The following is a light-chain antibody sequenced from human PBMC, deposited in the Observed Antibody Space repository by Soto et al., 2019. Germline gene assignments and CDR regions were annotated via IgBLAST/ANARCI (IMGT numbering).Light chain of an antibody. CDR1: QSVSSGY. CDR3: QQYNTWTSIT. J-gene: IGKJ5*01. CDR2: GAS. V-gene: IGKV3-20*01. Sequence: DIVLTQSPGTLYLSPGERATLSCRASQSVSSGYLAWYQQRPGQAPRLLIYGASTRATGIPDRFSGSGSGTEFTLTISRLQSEDFAVYYCQQYNTWTSITFGQGTRLEIK.